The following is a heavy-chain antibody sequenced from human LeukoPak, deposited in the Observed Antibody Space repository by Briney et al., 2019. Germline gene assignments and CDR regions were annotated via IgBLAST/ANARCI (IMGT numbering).Heavy chain of an antibody. V-gene: IGHV1-69*05. J-gene: IGHJ4*02. D-gene: IGHD6-13*01. CDR3: ARGGYSSSLFDY. CDR2: IIPIFGTA. Sequence: SVKVSCKASGGTFSSYAISWVRQAPGQGLEWMGGIIPIFGTANYAEKFQGRVTITTDESTSTAYMELSSLRSEDTAVYYCARGGYSSSLFDYWGQGTLVTVSS. CDR1: GGTFSSYA.